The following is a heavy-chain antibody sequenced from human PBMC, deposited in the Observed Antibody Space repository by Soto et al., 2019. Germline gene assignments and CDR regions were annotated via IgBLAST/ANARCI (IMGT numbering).Heavy chain of an antibody. CDR3: ARTSGSSWPPHRFDP. V-gene: IGHV4-59*08. J-gene: IGHJ5*02. Sequence: QVQLQESGPGLVKPSETLSLTCTVSGGSISSYYWSWIRQPPGKGLEGIGYIYYSGSTNYNPSLKSRVTISVDTSKNQFSLKLSSVTAADTAVYYCARTSGSSWPPHRFDPWGQGTLVTVSS. CDR2: IYYSGST. CDR1: GGSISSYY. D-gene: IGHD6-13*01.